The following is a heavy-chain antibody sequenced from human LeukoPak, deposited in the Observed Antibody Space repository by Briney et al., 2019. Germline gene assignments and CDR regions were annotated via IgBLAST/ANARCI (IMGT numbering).Heavy chain of an antibody. CDR1: GYTFTSYY. J-gene: IGHJ4*02. D-gene: IGHD5-18*01. Sequence: ASGKVSCKASGYTFTSYYMHWVRQAPGQGLEWMGIINPSGGSTSYAQKFQGRDTMTRDTSTSTVYMELSSLRSEDTAVYYCARGGTAMVFDYWGQGTLVTVSS. CDR3: ARGGTAMVFDY. V-gene: IGHV1-46*01. CDR2: INPSGGST.